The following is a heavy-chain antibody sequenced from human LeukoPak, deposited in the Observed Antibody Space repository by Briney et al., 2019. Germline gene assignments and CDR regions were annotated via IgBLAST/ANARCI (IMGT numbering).Heavy chain of an antibody. Sequence: GRSLRLSCAASGFTFSSYGMHWVRQAPGKGLEWVAVISYDESNKYYADSVKGRFTISRDNSKNTLYLQMNSLRAEDTAVYYCAKPTSRTDAFDIWGQGTMVTVSS. CDR2: ISYDESNK. CDR1: GFTFSSYG. V-gene: IGHV3-30*18. J-gene: IGHJ3*02. D-gene: IGHD1-1*01. CDR3: AKPTSRTDAFDI.